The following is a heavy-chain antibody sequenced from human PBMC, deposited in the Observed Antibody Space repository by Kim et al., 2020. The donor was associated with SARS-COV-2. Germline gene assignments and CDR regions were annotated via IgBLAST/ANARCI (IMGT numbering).Heavy chain of an antibody. Sequence: SETLSLTCTVSGGSISSGGYYWSWIRQHPGKGLEWIGYIYYSGSTYYNPSLRSRVTISVDTSKNQFSLKLSSVTAADTAVYYCARGHYSNYGPMGYWGQGTMVTVSS. CDR1: GGSISSGGYY. J-gene: IGHJ4*02. CDR3: ARGHYSNYGPMGY. V-gene: IGHV4-31*03. D-gene: IGHD4-4*01. CDR2: IYYSGST.